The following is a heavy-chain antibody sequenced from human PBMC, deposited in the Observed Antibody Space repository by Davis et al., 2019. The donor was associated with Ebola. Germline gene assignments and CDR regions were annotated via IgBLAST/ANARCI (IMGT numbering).Heavy chain of an antibody. CDR2: ISSSSSYI. V-gene: IGHV3-21*01. CDR1: GFTFSSYS. CDR3: ARDRLSSGWEDY. Sequence: GESLKISCAASGFTFSSYSMNWVRQAPGKGLEWVSSISSSSSYICYADSVKGRFTISRDNAKNSLYLQMNSLRAEDTAVYYCARDRLSSGWEDYWGQGTLVTVSS. J-gene: IGHJ4*02. D-gene: IGHD6-19*01.